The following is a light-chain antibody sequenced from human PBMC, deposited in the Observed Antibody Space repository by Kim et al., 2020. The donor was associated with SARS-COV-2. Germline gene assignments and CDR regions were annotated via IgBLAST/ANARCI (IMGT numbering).Light chain of an antibody. CDR3: QSYDSSPSGYWV. CDR1: SSNIGAGYD. J-gene: IGLJ3*02. CDR2: GNS. Sequence: QSVLTQPPSVSGAPGQRVTISCTGSSSNIGAGYDVHWYQQLPGTAPKLLIYGNSNRPSGVPDRFSGSKSGTSASLAITGLQAEDEADYYCQSYDSSPSGYWVFGGGTQLTVL. V-gene: IGLV1-40*01.